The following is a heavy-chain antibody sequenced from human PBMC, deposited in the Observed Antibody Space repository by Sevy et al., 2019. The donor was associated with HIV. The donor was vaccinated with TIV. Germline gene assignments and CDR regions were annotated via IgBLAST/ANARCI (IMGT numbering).Heavy chain of an antibody. V-gene: IGHV3-33*01. CDR2: IGYDGSNK. Sequence: GGSLRLSCAASGFTPSTYGMHWVRQAPGKGLEWVAVIGYDGSNKYYADSVRGRFTIPRDNSKNTLFLQMDSLRGEDTAVYYCARDPRMYGDYLLAYFDYWGQGTLVTVSS. CDR3: ARDPRMYGDYLLAYFDY. CDR1: GFTPSTYG. D-gene: IGHD2-8*01. J-gene: IGHJ4*02.